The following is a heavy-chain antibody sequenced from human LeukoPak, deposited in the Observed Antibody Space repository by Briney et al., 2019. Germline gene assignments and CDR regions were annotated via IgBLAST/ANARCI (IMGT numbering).Heavy chain of an antibody. CDR2: IDPSDSYI. CDR1: GYSFTSYW. J-gene: IGHJ4*02. V-gene: IGHV5-10-1*01. CDR3: ARLLGYCSGGSCYGMDF. Sequence: GESLKISCKGSGYSFTSYWISWVRQMPGKGLEWMGRIDPSDSYINVSPSFQGHVTLSADRSITTACLQLSSLKASDSAMYYCARLLGYCSGGSCYGMDFWGQGSLVTVSS. D-gene: IGHD2-15*01.